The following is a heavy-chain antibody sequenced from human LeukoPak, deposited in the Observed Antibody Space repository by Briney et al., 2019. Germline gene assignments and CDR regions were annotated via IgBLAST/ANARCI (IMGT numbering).Heavy chain of an antibody. CDR1: GYTFTGYY. CDR2: INPNSGGT. D-gene: IGHD6-19*01. V-gene: IGHV1-2*02. J-gene: IGHJ4*02. CDR3: ARDPGVSVAAYYFDY. Sequence: GASVKVSCKASGYTFTGYYMHWVRQAPGQGLEWMGWINPNSGGTNYAQKFQGRVTMTRDTSISTAYMELSRLRPDDTAVYYCARDPGVSVAAYYFDYWGQGTLVTVSS.